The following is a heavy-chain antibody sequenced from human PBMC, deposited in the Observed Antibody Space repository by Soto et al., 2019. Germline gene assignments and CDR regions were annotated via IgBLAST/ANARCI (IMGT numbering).Heavy chain of an antibody. V-gene: IGHV3-7*01. CDR3: ARDADASGWYHYGMDV. Sequence: EVQLVESGGGLVQPGGSLRLSCAASGFTLSPYWMNWVRQAPGKGLEWVANIKQDGSEKYYVDSVKGRFFISRDNAKNSLYLQINSRRAEDTAVYYCARDADASGWYHYGMDVWGQGTMVTVSS. D-gene: IGHD6-19*01. J-gene: IGHJ6*02. CDR2: IKQDGSEK. CDR1: GFTLSPYW.